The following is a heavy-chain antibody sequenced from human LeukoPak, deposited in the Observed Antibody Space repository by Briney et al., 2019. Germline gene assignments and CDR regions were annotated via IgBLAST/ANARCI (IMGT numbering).Heavy chain of an antibody. J-gene: IGHJ4*02. D-gene: IGHD5/OR15-5a*01. Sequence: GGSLRLSCAASGFTVSSNYMTWVRQAPGQGLEWVSVIYLGGTTYYADSVKGRFTISRDNSKNTVYLQMNSLRVEDTAVYYCARGDGVYVYWGQGTLVTVSS. CDR2: IYLGGTT. V-gene: IGHV3-53*01. CDR3: ARGDGVYVY. CDR1: GFTVSSNY.